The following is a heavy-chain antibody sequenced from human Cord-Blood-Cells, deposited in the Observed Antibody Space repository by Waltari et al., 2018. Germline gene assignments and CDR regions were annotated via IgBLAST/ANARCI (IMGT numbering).Heavy chain of an antibody. CDR3: AREVRISPIKCSGGSCYDAFDI. V-gene: IGHV1-69*04. CDR1: GGTFSSYA. J-gene: IGHJ3*02. CDR2: IIPILGIA. Sequence: QVQLVQSGAEVKKPGSSVKVSCKASGGTFSSYAISWVRQAPGQGLEWMGGIIPILGIANYAQKFQGRVTITADESTSTAYMELSSLSSEDTAVYYCAREVRISPIKCSGGSCYDAFDIWGQGTMVTVSS. D-gene: IGHD2-15*01.